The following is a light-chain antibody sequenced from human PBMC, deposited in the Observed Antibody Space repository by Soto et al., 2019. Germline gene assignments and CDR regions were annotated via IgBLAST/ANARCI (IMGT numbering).Light chain of an antibody. CDR3: QSYDSSLSGDVV. CDR1: SSNIGAGYD. Sequence: QSVLTQPPSVSGAPGQRVTISCTGSSSNIGAGYDVHWYQQLPGTAPKLLIYGNSNRPSGVPDRFSGSTSGTSASLAITGLQAEDEADYYCQSYDSSLSGDVVFGGGTKLTVL. V-gene: IGLV1-40*01. J-gene: IGLJ2*01. CDR2: GNS.